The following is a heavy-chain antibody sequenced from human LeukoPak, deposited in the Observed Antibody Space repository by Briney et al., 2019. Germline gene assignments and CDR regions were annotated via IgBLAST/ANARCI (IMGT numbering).Heavy chain of an antibody. CDR1: GYTFTSYA. D-gene: IGHD3-10*01. CDR3: ATYTRSGAQGVNDY. V-gene: IGHV1-3*01. J-gene: IGHJ4*02. Sequence: ASVKVSCKASGYTFTSYAMHWVRQAPGQRLEWMGWINAGNGNTKYSQKFQGRVTMTRDTSTSTVYMELSSLRSEDTAVYYCATYTRSGAQGVNDYWGQGTLVTVSS. CDR2: INAGNGNT.